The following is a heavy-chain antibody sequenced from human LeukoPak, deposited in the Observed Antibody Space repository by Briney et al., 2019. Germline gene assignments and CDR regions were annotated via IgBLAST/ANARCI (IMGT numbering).Heavy chain of an antibody. CDR3: AGGVSGYDRYYYYYYMDV. J-gene: IGHJ6*03. V-gene: IGHV4-34*01. D-gene: IGHD5-12*01. CDR2: INHSGST. CDR1: GGTFSGYY. Sequence: SETLSLTCAVDGGTFSGYYWSWIRQPPGRGVEWIGEINHSGSTNYNPSLKSRVTISVDTSKNQFSLKLSSVTAADTAVYYCAGGVSGYDRYYYYYYMDVWGKGTTVTVSS.